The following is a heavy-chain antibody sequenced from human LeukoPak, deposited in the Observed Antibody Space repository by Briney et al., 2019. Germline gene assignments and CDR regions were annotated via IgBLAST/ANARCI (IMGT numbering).Heavy chain of an antibody. Sequence: PSETLSLTCTVSGGSISSYYWSWIRQPPGKGLEWIGYIYYSGSTNYNPSPKSRVTISVDTSKNQFSLKLSSVTAADTAVYYCARDEYAYGGRTHPYFFDYWGQGTLVTVSS. CDR1: GGSISSYY. CDR3: ARDEYAYGGRTHPYFFDY. V-gene: IGHV4-59*01. J-gene: IGHJ4*02. D-gene: IGHD3-16*01. CDR2: IYYSGST.